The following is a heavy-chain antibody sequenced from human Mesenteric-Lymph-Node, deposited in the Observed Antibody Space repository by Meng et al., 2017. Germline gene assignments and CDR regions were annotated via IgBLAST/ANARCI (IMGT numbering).Heavy chain of an antibody. D-gene: IGHD2-15*01. CDR3: ATKRAGSCSGGSCSSGYFDY. J-gene: IGHJ4*02. CDR2: IFHSGTT. V-gene: IGHV4-59*13. Sequence: GSLRLSCTVSGVSMRGYYWSWLRQAPGTGLEWIGDIFHSGTTNYNPSLKSRVTISVDTSNNQFSLKLSSLTAADTAVYYCATKRAGSCSGGSCSSGYFDYWGQGTLVTVSS. CDR1: GVSMRGYY.